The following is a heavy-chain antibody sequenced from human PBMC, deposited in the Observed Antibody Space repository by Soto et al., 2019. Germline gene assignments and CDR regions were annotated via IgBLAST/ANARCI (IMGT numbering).Heavy chain of an antibody. D-gene: IGHD3-22*01. CDR3: ARDRYYYDSSGYYLDWFDP. CDR2: INHSGST. Sequence: PSETLSLTCAVYGGSFSGYYWSWIRQPPGKGLEWIGEINHSGSTNYNPSLKSRVTISVDTSKNQFSLKLSSVTAADTAVYYCARDRYYYDSSGYYLDWFDPWGQGTLVTVSS. V-gene: IGHV4-34*01. CDR1: GGSFSGYY. J-gene: IGHJ5*02.